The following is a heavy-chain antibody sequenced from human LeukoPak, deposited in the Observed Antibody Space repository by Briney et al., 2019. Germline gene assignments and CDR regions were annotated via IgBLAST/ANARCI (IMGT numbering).Heavy chain of an antibody. CDR2: IYSGGST. D-gene: IGHD6-13*01. J-gene: IGHJ4*02. Sequence: GGSLRLSCAASRFTVSCNYMSWVRRAPGKGLEWVSVIYSGGSTYYADSVKGRFTISGDNSKNTLYLQMNSLRAEDTAVYYCAREGTAAAGTYYFDYWGQGTLVTVSS. V-gene: IGHV3-53*01. CDR3: AREGTAAAGTYYFDY. CDR1: RFTVSCNY.